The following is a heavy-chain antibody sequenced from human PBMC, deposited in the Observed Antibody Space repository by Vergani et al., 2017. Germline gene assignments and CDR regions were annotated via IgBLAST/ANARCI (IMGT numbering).Heavy chain of an antibody. CDR3: AGWYREVRGVTHYFDY. Sequence: QVQLQESGPGLVKPSQTLSLTCTVPGGSLSSGGYYWSWIRQHPGKGLEWIGYIDYSGSTYYNPSLKSRVTISVDTSKNQCSLKLSSVTAADTAVYYCAGWYREVRGVTHYFDYWGQGTLVTVSS. CDR2: IDYSGST. V-gene: IGHV4-31*03. J-gene: IGHJ4*02. D-gene: IGHD3-10*01. CDR1: GGSLSSGGYY.